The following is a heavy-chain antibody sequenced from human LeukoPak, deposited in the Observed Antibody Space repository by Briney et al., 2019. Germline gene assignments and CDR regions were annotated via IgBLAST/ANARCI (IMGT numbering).Heavy chain of an antibody. J-gene: IGHJ5*02. CDR3: TKDPNGDYVGAFAP. V-gene: IGHV3-23*01. D-gene: IGHD3-16*01. Sequence: GGSLRLSCAVSGITLSNYGMSWVRQAPGKGLEWVAGISDSGGRTNYADSVKGRFTISRDNPKNTLYLQMNNLRAEDTAVYYCTKDPNGDYVGAFAPWGQGTLVTVSS. CDR1: GITLSNYG. CDR2: ISDSGGRT.